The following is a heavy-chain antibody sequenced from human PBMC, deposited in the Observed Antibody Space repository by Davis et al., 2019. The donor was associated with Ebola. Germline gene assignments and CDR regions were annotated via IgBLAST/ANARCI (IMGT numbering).Heavy chain of an antibody. CDR2: IYYSGST. J-gene: IGHJ5*02. CDR1: GGSVSSGSYY. V-gene: IGHV4-61*01. Sequence: PSETLSLTCTVSGGSVSSGSYYWSWIRQPPGKGLEWIGYIYYSGSTNYNPSLKSRVTISVDTSKNQFSLKLSSVTAADTAVYYCARGDDSSGYYYDWFDPWGQGTLVTVSS. D-gene: IGHD3-22*01. CDR3: ARGDDSSGYYYDWFDP.